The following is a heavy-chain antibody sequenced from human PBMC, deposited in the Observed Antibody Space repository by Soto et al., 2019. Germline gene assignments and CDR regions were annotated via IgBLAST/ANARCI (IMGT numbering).Heavy chain of an antibody. CDR3: ARGPPYYYDSSGESEFDY. Sequence: QVQLQESGPGLVKPSETLSLTCTVSGGSVRSGSYYWSWIRQPPGKGLEWIGYIYYSGSTNYNPSPKSRVTISVDTSKNQSSLKLSSVTAADTAVYFCARGPPYYYDSSGESEFDYWGQGTLVTVSS. J-gene: IGHJ4*02. V-gene: IGHV4-61*01. CDR1: GGSVRSGSYY. CDR2: IYYSGST. D-gene: IGHD3-22*01.